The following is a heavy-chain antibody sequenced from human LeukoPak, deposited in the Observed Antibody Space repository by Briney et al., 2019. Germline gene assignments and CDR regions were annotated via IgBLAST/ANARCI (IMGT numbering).Heavy chain of an antibody. CDR3: ARVVGNFGTVNYFDY. V-gene: IGHV6-1*01. CDR2: TYYRSKWYD. Sequence: SQTLSLTCAISGDSVSSNSAAWNWIRQSPSRGLEWLGRTYYRSKWYDDYAVSVKSRITINPDTSKTQFSLQFNSVTPEDTAVYYCARVVGNFGTVNYFDYWDQGALVTVSS. CDR1: GDSVSSNSAA. J-gene: IGHJ4*02. D-gene: IGHD1-1*01.